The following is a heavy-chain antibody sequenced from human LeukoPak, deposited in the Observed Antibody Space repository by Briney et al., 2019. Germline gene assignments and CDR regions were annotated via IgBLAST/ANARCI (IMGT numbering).Heavy chain of an antibody. D-gene: IGHD2-15*01. Sequence: SETLSLTCTVSGGSITSNSLYWGWIRQHPGKGLEWIGYIYYSGSTYYNPSLKSRVTISVDTSKNQFSLKLSSVTAADTAVYYCARDVVVAATGFRRWFDPWGQGTLVTVSS. CDR3: ARDVVVAATGFRRWFDP. CDR2: IYYSGST. CDR1: GGSITSNSLY. J-gene: IGHJ5*02. V-gene: IGHV4-31*03.